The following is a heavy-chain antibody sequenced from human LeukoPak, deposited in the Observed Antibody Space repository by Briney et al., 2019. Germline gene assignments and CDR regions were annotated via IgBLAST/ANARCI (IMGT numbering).Heavy chain of an antibody. CDR3: AKTLYYYDSSGYYYFDY. D-gene: IGHD3-22*01. J-gene: IGHJ4*02. V-gene: IGHV3-23*01. Sequence: HAGGSLRLSCAASRFTFSSYAMSRLRQAPGKGLEWVSAISGSGGSTYYAASVKGRFTISRDNSKNTLYLQMNSLRAEDTAVYYCAKTLYYYDSSGYYYFDYWGQGTLVTGSS. CDR1: RFTFSSYA. CDR2: ISGSGGST.